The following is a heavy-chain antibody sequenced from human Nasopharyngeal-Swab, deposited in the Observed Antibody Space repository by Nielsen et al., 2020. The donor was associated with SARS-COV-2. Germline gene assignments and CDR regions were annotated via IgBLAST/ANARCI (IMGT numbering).Heavy chain of an antibody. Sequence: LTISCAASGFTFEDYALYWVRQAPGKSLEWVSGRVGNSVSLGYSDSVKGRFSLSRDNAKPSLYLPLNSLRVEDTALYYCATEKGAGSFDYWRQGTMVTVSS. CDR1: GFTFEDYA. CDR2: RVGNSVSL. J-gene: IGHJ4*02. D-gene: IGHD6-13*01. CDR3: ATEKGAGSFDY. V-gene: IGHV3-9*01.